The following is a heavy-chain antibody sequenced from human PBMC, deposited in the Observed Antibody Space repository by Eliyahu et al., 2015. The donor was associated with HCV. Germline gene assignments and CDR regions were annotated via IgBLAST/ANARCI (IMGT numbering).Heavy chain of an antibody. CDR2: IYYSGST. J-gene: IGHJ4*02. CDR3: ARDDPGGYYYDSRGYVTQFDY. D-gene: IGHD3-22*01. CDR1: SXXISSSSYY. Sequence: QLQLQESGPGLVKPSETLSLTCTVSSXXISSSSYYWGWIRQPPGKGLEWIGTIYYSGSTYYNPSLKSRVTISVDTSKNQFSLKLKSVTAADTAVYYCARDDPGGYYYDSRGYVTQFDYWGQGTLVTVSS. V-gene: IGHV4-39*02.